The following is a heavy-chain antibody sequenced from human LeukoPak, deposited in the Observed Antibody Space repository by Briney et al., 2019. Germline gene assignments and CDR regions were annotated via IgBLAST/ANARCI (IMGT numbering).Heavy chain of an antibody. CDR1: GGSISSSSYY. J-gene: IGHJ5*02. CDR2: IYYSGST. CDR3: ARGLLRLSWFDP. V-gene: IGHV4-39*07. D-gene: IGHD3-16*01. Sequence: SETLSLTCTVSGGSISSSSYYWGWIRQPPGKGLEWIGSIYYSGSTYYNPSLKSRVTISVDTSKNQFSLKLSSVTAADTAVYYCARGLLRLSWFDPWGQGTLVTVSS.